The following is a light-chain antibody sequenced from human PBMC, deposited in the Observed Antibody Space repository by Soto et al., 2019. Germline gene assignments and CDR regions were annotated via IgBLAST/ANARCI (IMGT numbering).Light chain of an antibody. J-gene: IGLJ1*01. CDR1: NIGSNT. CDR2: GNN. V-gene: IGLV1-44*01. Sequence: ELTQPPSVSVAPGQTARITCGGNNIGSNTVHWYQHLPGTAPKLLIYGNNQRPSGVPDRFSGSTSGTSASLAISGLRSEDESDYYCATWDDSLNGYVFGTGTKVTVL. CDR3: ATWDDSLNGYV.